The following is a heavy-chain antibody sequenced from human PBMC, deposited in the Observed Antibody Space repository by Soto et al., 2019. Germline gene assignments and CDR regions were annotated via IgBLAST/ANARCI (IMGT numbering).Heavy chain of an antibody. V-gene: IGHV3-23*01. J-gene: IGHJ6*02. Sequence: PGGSLRLSCAASGFTFSSYAMSWVRQAPGKGLEWVSAISGSGGSTYYADSVKGRFTISRDNSKNTLYLQMNSLRAEDTAVYYCANPFVINYYDSSGYEPYYYYGMDVWGQGITVTVS. CDR1: GFTFSSYA. CDR2: ISGSGGST. CDR3: ANPFVINYYDSSGYEPYYYYGMDV. D-gene: IGHD3-22*01.